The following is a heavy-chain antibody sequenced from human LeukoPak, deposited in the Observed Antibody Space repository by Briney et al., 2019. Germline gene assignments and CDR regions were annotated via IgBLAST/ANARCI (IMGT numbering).Heavy chain of an antibody. D-gene: IGHD3-16*02. Sequence: SETLSLTCTVSGGSISSSSYYWGWLRQPPGKGLEWIGSIYYSGSTYYNPSLKSRVTISVDTSKNQFSLKLSSVTAADTAVYYCARGRVEYYDYVWGSYRYPHFDYWGQGTLVTVSS. V-gene: IGHV4-39*01. CDR1: GGSISSSSYY. CDR2: IYYSGST. CDR3: ARGRVEYYDYVWGSYRYPHFDY. J-gene: IGHJ4*02.